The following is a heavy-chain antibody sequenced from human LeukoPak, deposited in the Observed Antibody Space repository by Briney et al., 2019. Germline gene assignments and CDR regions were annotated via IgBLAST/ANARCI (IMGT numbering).Heavy chain of an antibody. CDR1: GFTVSSNH. CDR3: AKGVDDILLWFGELLSCAFDI. Sequence: PGGSLRLSCAASGFTVSSNHMSWVRQGPGKGLEWVSVIYSGGSTYYADSVKGRFTISRDNSKNTLYLQMNSPRAEDTARYYCAKGVDDILLWFGELLSCAFDIWGQGTMVTVSS. D-gene: IGHD3-10*01. CDR2: IYSGGST. V-gene: IGHV3-53*01. J-gene: IGHJ3*02.